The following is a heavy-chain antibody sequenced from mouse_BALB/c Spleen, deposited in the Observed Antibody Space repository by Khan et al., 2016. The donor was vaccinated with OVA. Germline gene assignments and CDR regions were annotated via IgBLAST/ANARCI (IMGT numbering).Heavy chain of an antibody. CDR1: GYTFPEYT. Sequence: VQLQQSGPELVKPGASVKISCKTSGYTFPEYTVHWVKQSLGKSLDWIGVINPKNGGTAYNQKFKDKATLTVDKSSSTAYMEFRSLTSEDSARYYCARDAGRYWGQGTSVTVAS. J-gene: IGHJ4*01. V-gene: IGHV1-18*01. CDR2: INPKNGGT. CDR3: ARDAGRY. D-gene: IGHD3-3*01.